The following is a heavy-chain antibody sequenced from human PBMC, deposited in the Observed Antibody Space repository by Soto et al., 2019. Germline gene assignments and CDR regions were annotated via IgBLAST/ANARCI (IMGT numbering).Heavy chain of an antibody. D-gene: IGHD1-26*01. Sequence: GGSLRLSCAASGFTFSSYWMHWVRQAPGKGLVWVSRINSDGSSTSYADSVKGRFTISRDNAKNTLYLQMNSLRAEDTAGYYCAREWELLGVDYWGQGTLVTVSS. J-gene: IGHJ4*02. V-gene: IGHV3-74*01. CDR1: GFTFSSYW. CDR3: AREWELLGVDY. CDR2: INSDGSST.